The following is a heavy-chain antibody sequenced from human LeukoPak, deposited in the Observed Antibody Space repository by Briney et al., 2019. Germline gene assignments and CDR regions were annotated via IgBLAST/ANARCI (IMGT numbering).Heavy chain of an antibody. CDR1: GDSVSSNTAG. V-gene: IGHV6-1*01. Sequence: SQTLSLTCAISGDSVSSNTAGWNWIRQSPSRGLEWLGRTYYRSKWLNDYAISVKSRITINPDTSKNQFSLQLNSVTPDDTAVYYCAKDSGGRIDYWGQGTLVTVSS. CDR3: AKDSGGRIDY. CDR2: TYYRSKWLN. J-gene: IGHJ4*02. D-gene: IGHD5-12*01.